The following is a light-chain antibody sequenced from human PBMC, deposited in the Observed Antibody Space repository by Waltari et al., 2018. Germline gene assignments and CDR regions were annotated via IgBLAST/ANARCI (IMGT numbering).Light chain of an antibody. CDR1: SGSLSTTSY. J-gene: IGLJ3*02. CDR3: ALYMGSGIWV. CDR2: KAN. V-gene: IGLV8-61*01. Sequence: QTVVTQEPSLSVSHGGTVTLTCALSSGSLSTTSYATWYQQNPGQAPRTLVYKANARSSGVPDRFSGSILGNTAALTITGAQADDESDYYCALYMGSGIWVFGGGTRLTVL.